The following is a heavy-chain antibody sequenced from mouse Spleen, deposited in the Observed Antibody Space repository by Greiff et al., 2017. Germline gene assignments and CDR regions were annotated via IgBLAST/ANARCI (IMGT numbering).Heavy chain of an antibody. CDR1: GFTFSSYA. V-gene: IGHV5-9-1*01. CDR2: ISSGGSYT. CDR3: ARQGLLRAWFAY. D-gene: IGHD2-3*01. J-gene: IGHJ3*01. Sequence: EVMLVESGGGLVKPGGSLKLSCAASGFTFSSYAMSWVRQTPEKRLEWVATISSGGSYTYYPDSVKGRFTISRDNAKNTLYLQMSSLRSEDTAMYYCARQGLLRAWFAYWGQGTLVTVSA.